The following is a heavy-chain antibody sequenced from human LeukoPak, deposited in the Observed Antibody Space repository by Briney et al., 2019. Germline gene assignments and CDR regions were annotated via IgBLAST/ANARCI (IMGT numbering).Heavy chain of an antibody. CDR1: GFTFSDAW. D-gene: IGHD1-14*01. J-gene: IGHJ4*02. V-gene: IGHV3-15*07. CDR2: IKSKIDGETT. CDR3: TTDSTTGY. Sequence: GGSLRLSCVASGFTFSDAWMNWVRQAPGKGLEWVGRIKSKIDGETTDYTAPVKGRFTISRDDSKNTVYLQMNSLKTEDTAVYYCTTDSTTGYWGQGTLVTVSS.